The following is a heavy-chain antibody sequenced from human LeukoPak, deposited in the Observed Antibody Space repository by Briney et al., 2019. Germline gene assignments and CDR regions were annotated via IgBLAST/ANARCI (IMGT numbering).Heavy chain of an antibody. CDR1: GGSISSSSYY. J-gene: IGHJ4*02. CDR2: IYYSGST. D-gene: IGHD1-14*01. V-gene: IGHV4-39*07. CDR3: ARDDPERYYFDY. Sequence: AETLSLTRTVSGGSISSSSYYWGWIRQPPGKGLEWIGSIYYSGSTYYNPSLKSRVTISVDTSKNQFSLKLSSVTAADTAVYHCARDDPERYYFDYWGQGTLVTVSS.